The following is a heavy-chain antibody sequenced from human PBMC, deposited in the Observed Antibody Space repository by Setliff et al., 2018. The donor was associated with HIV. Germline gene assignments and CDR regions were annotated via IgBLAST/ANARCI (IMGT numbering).Heavy chain of an antibody. V-gene: IGHV4-39*01. J-gene: IGHJ2*01. CDR3: ARRLAIGHWYFDI. CDR2: IYYTGST. Sequence: LSLTCSVSGGPMRSSSYYWGWIRQPPGKGLEWIGSIYYTGSTYSNPSLKSRLTISEDASKSQFSLTLRSVTAADTAVYYCARRLAIGHWYFDIWGCGTLVTVSS. CDR1: GGPMRSSSYY.